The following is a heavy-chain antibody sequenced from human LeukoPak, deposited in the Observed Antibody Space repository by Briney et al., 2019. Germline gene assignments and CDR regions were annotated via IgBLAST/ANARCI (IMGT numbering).Heavy chain of an antibody. CDR1: GGSMNSYY. Sequence: SETLSLTCTVSGGSMNSYYWSWIRQPPGKGLEWMGYIYYTGSTNYNPSLKSRVSISLDTSKNQFSLRLSSVTAADTAVYYCASNYYDSSGYYWYFDLWGRGTLVTVSS. D-gene: IGHD3-22*01. CDR3: ASNYYDSSGYYWYFDL. CDR2: IYYTGST. V-gene: IGHV4-59*08. J-gene: IGHJ2*01.